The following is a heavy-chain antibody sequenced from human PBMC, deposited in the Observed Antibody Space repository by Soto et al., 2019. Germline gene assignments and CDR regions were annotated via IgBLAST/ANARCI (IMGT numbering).Heavy chain of an antibody. D-gene: IGHD3-22*01. Sequence: SVKVSSKASGGTLSSYAISWVRQAPVQGLEWMGGIIPIFGTVNYAQKFQGRVTITADESTSTAYMELSSLRSEDTAVYYCARGSHYYDSSHGMDVWGQGTKVTVSS. CDR1: GGTLSSYA. J-gene: IGHJ6*02. V-gene: IGHV1-69*01. CDR3: ARGSHYYDSSHGMDV. CDR2: IIPIFGTV.